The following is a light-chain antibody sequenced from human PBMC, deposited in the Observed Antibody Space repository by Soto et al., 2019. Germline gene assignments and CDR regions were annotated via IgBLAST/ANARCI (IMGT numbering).Light chain of an antibody. J-gene: IGKJ2*01. Sequence: EIVLTQSPGTLSLSPGDRATLSCRASQSIGSSYLAWYQQKPGQAPRLLIYGASNRATGIPDKFSASGSGTDFTLTISRLEPEDFAVYYCQQFGGSPPVTFGQGTKLQIK. CDR1: QSIGSSY. V-gene: IGKV3-20*01. CDR3: QQFGGSPPVT. CDR2: GAS.